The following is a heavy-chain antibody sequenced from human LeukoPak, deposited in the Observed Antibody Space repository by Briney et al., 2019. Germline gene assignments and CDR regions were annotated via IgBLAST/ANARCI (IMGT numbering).Heavy chain of an antibody. D-gene: IGHD5-18*01. J-gene: IGHJ4*02. Sequence: VASVKVSCKPSGCTFTGYYMHWVRQAPGLGLEWMGWINPNSGDTNYAQKFQGRVTMTRDTSISTAYMELSRLRSDDTAVYYCAREQDIGMVSALDYWGQGTLVTVSS. CDR1: GCTFTGYY. CDR2: INPNSGDT. V-gene: IGHV1-2*02. CDR3: AREQDIGMVSALDY.